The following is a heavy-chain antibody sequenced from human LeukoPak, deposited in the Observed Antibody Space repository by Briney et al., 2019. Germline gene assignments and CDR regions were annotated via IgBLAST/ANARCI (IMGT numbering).Heavy chain of an antibody. J-gene: IGHJ3*02. CDR2: IYTSGST. D-gene: IGHD3-3*01. Sequence: SETLSLTCTVSGGSIRSYYWSWIRQPPGKGLEWIGRIYTSGSTNYNPSLKSRVTMSVDTSKNQFSLKLSSVTAADTAVYYCARGPTSGYDFWSGLDFDIWGQGTMVTVSS. CDR3: ARGPTSGYDFWSGLDFDI. CDR1: GGSIRSYY. V-gene: IGHV4-4*07.